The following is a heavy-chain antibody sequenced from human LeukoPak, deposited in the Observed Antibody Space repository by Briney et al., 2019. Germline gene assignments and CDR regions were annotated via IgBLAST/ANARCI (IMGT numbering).Heavy chain of an antibody. Sequence: GGSLRLSCAASGFTFSSYSLNWVRKAPGKGLEWVSSISSSSSYIYYAESVKGRFTISRDNAKNSLYLQMNSLRAEDTAVYYCARGEYSSSSPFDYWGQGTLVTVSS. D-gene: IGHD6-6*01. J-gene: IGHJ4*02. CDR1: GFTFSSYS. CDR3: ARGEYSSSSPFDY. CDR2: ISSSSSYI. V-gene: IGHV3-21*01.